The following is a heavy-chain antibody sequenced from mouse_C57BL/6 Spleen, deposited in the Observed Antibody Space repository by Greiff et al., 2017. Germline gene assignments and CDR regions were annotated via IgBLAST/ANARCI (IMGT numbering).Heavy chain of an antibody. D-gene: IGHD2-4*01. Sequence: DVMLVESGGGLVKPGGSLKLSCAASGFTFSSYAMSWVRQTPEKRLEWVATISDGGSYTYYPDNVKGRFTISRDNAKNNLYLQMSHLKSEDTAMYYCARDNDYGQGTEFAYWGQGTLVTVSA. CDR2: ISDGGSYT. J-gene: IGHJ3*01. CDR3: ARDNDYGQGTEFAY. CDR1: GFTFSSYA. V-gene: IGHV5-4*01.